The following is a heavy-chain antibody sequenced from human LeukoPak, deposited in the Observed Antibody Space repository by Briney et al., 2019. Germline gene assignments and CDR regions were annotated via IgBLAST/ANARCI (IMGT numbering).Heavy chain of an antibody. V-gene: IGHV3-7*01. CDR1: GFTFSSYW. CDR2: INSDGSEK. CDR3: ASGGGWVFFN. Sequence: GGSLRLSCAASGFTFSSYWMSWVRQSPGRGLEWVAHINSDGSEKNYVDSVKGRFTISRDNARNSQFLQMNSLRAEDTAVYYCASGGGWVFFNWGQGTLVTVSS. D-gene: IGHD6-19*01. J-gene: IGHJ4*02.